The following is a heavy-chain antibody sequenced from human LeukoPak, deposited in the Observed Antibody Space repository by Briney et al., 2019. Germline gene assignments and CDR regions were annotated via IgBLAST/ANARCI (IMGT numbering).Heavy chain of an antibody. CDR2: ISSSGGST. D-gene: IGHD3-3*01. CDR1: GFTFYNYA. V-gene: IGHV3-23*01. J-gene: IGHJ5*02. CDR3: AKSSLLEWLSRQSWFDP. Sequence: GGSLRLSCAASGFTFYNYAMTWVRQAPGKGPELGSSISSSGGSTYYADSVKGRFTISRDNSKNTVYLQMNSLRAEDTAVFYCAKSSLLEWLSRQSWFDPWGQGTLVTVSS.